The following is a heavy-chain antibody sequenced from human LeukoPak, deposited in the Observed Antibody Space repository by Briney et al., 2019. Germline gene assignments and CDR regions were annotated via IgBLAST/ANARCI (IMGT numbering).Heavy chain of an antibody. CDR3: ARDSGCSSTSCQYYFDY. Sequence: SETLSLTCTVSGGSISSYYWSRIRQPPGKGLEWIGYIYYSGSTNYNPSLKSRVTISVDTSTNQFSLKLSSVTAADTAVYYCARDSGCSSTSCQYYFDYWGQGTLVTVSS. CDR2: IYYSGST. D-gene: IGHD2-2*01. CDR1: GGSISSYY. J-gene: IGHJ4*02. V-gene: IGHV4-59*01.